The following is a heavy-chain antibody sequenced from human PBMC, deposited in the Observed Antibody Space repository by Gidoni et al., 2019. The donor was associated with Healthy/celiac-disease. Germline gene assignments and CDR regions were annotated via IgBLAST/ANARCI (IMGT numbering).Heavy chain of an antibody. CDR3: ARDIVVPAAPRGYYYYGMDV. CDR2: IYSGGST. V-gene: IGHV3-53*01. J-gene: IGHJ6*02. D-gene: IGHD2-2*01. Sequence: EVQLVESGGGLIQPGGSLRLSCAASGFTVSSNYMRWVRQAPGKGLEWVSVIYSGGSTYYADSVKGRFTISRDNSKNTLYLQMNSLRAEDTAVYYCARDIVVPAAPRGYYYYGMDVWGQGTTVTVSS. CDR1: GFTVSSNY.